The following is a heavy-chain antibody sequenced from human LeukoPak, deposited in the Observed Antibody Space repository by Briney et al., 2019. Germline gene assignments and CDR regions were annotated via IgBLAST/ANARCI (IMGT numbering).Heavy chain of an antibody. CDR3: ARAFAPAAVLFDY. J-gene: IGHJ4*02. D-gene: IGHD2-2*01. V-gene: IGHV4-30-2*01. CDR1: GGSISSGGYY. CDR2: IYHSGST. Sequence: SQTLSLTCTVSGGSISSGGYYGSWIRQPPGKGLEWIGYIYHSGSTYYNPSLKSRVTISVDRSKNQFSLKLSSVTAADTAVYYCARAFAPAAVLFDYWGQGTLVIVSS.